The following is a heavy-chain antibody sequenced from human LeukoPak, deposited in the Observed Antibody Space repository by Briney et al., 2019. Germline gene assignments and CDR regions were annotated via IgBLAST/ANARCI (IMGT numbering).Heavy chain of an antibody. Sequence: SETLSLTCTVSGGSISTSNYYWGWIRQPPGKGLEWIGSIYYSGSTYYNPSLKSRVTISVDTSKNQFSLKLSSVTAADTAVYYCARGRVVAATPGLFDYWGQGTLVTVSS. CDR1: GGSISTSNYY. D-gene: IGHD2-15*01. CDR2: IYYSGST. V-gene: IGHV4-39*07. CDR3: ARGRVVAATPGLFDY. J-gene: IGHJ4*02.